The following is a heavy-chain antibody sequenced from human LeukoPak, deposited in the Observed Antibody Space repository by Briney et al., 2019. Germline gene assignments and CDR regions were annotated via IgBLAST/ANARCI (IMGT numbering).Heavy chain of an antibody. CDR2: IIPIFGTA. CDR1: GGTFSSYA. V-gene: IGHV1-69*13. CDR3: ARDTIVVVVAATDAFDI. Sequence: ASVKVSCKASGGTFSSYAISWVRQAPGQGLEWMGGIIPIFGTANYAQKFQGRVTITADESTSTAYMELSSLRSEDTAVYYCARDTIVVVVAATDAFDIWGQGTMVTVSS. J-gene: IGHJ3*02. D-gene: IGHD2-15*01.